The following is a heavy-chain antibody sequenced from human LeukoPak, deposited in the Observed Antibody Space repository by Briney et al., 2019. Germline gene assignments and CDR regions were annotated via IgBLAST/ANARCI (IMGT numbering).Heavy chain of an antibody. CDR3: AREEGSPDDYGDYVGY. CDR1: GFTLSSYS. CDR2: ISSSSSYI. J-gene: IGHJ4*02. V-gene: IGHV3-21*01. Sequence: GGSLRLSCAASGFTLSSYSMNWVRQAPGKGLEWVSSISSSSSYIYYADSAKGRFTISRDNAKNSLYLQMNSLRAEDTAVYYCAREEGSPDDYGDYVGYWGQGTLVTVSS. D-gene: IGHD4-17*01.